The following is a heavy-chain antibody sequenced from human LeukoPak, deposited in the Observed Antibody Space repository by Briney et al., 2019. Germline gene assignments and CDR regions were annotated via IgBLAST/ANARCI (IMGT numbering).Heavy chain of an antibody. CDR3: AGHMIPLYYYGMDV. CDR2: IYNSGST. Sequence: PSETLSLTCTVSGGSISSYYWSWIRQPPGKGLEWIGYIYNSGSTNYNPSLKSRVSISVDTSKNQFSLKLSSVTAADTAVYYCAGHMIPLYYYGMDVWGQGTTVTVSS. V-gene: IGHV4-59*08. J-gene: IGHJ6*02. CDR1: GGSISSYY. D-gene: IGHD3-16*01.